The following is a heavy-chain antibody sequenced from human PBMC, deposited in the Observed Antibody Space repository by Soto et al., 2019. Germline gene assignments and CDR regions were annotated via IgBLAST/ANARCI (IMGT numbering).Heavy chain of an antibody. D-gene: IGHD2-2*01. CDR3: ARGRSSTSPYPIGY. CDR2: IYYSGST. V-gene: IGHV4-31*03. CDR1: GGSISSGGYY. Sequence: QVQLQESGPGLVKPSQTLPLTCTVSGGSISSGGYYWSWIRQHPGKGLEWIGYIYYSGSTYYNPSLKSRVTISVDTSKNQFSLKLSSVTAADTAVHYCARGRSSTSPYPIGYWGQGTLVTVSS. J-gene: IGHJ4*02.